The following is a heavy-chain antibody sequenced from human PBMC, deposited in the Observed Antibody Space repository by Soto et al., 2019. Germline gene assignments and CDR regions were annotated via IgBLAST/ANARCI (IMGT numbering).Heavy chain of an antibody. V-gene: IGHV4-59*08. CDR3: ARQQLGPGSYYYYYMDV. Sequence: SEPLSLTCTVSGGSISSYYWSLIRQPPGKGLEWIGYIYYSGSTNYNPSLKSRVTISVDTSKNQFSLKLSSVTAADTAVYYCARQQLGPGSYYYYYMDVWGKGTTVTVSS. CDR1: GGSISSYY. D-gene: IGHD6-6*01. CDR2: IYYSGST. J-gene: IGHJ6*03.